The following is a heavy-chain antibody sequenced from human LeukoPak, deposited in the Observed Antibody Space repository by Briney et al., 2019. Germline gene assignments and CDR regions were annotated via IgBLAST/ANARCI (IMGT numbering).Heavy chain of an antibody. V-gene: IGHV5-51*01. CDR3: ARTGRYSSSSYGY. CDR2: IYPGGSDT. CDR1: GYSITSYW. J-gene: IGHJ4*02. D-gene: IGHD6-6*01. Sequence: AESLKISCKGSGYSITSYWIGWVRQMPRKGLEWMGIIYPGGSDTRYNPSFQGQVTISADKSISTAYLQWSSLKDSDTAMYYCARTGRYSSSSYGYWGQGTLVTVSS.